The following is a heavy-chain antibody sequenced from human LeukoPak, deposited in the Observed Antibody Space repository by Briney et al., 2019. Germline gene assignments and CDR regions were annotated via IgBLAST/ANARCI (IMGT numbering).Heavy chain of an antibody. Sequence: ASVKVSCKASGYTFTSYGISWVRQAPGQGLEWMGIINPSGGSTSYAQKFQGRVTMTRDTSTSTVYMELSSLRSEDTAVYYCARDKVVVTARYYFDYWGQGTLVTVSS. CDR2: INPSGGST. D-gene: IGHD2-21*02. CDR3: ARDKVVVTARYYFDY. J-gene: IGHJ4*02. CDR1: GYTFTSYG. V-gene: IGHV1-46*01.